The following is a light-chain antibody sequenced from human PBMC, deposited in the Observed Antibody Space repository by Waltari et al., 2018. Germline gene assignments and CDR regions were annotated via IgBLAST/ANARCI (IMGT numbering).Light chain of an antibody. CDR2: GAS. CDR3: QRYNTWPYT. J-gene: IGKJ2*01. CDR1: ESISIN. V-gene: IGKV3-15*01. Sequence: EILMTQSPATLSVSPGERATPTCRATESISINLAWYQQKPGQAPRLLIYGASTRATGIPARFSGSGSGTEFTLTISSLQSEDFAVYYCQRYNTWPYTFGQGTKVEIK.